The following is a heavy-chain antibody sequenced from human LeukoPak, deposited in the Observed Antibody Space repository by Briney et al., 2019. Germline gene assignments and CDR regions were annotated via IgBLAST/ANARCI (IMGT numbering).Heavy chain of an antibody. CDR3: ARHSPYGDYYYPDY. CDR1: GGSFSGYY. Sequence: SETLSLTCAVYGGSFSGYYWSWIRQPPGKGLEWIGEINHSGSTNYNPSLKSRVTISVDTSKNQFSLKLSSVTAADTAVYYCARHSPYGDYYYPDYWGQGTLVTVSS. V-gene: IGHV4-34*01. CDR2: INHSGST. J-gene: IGHJ4*02. D-gene: IGHD4-17*01.